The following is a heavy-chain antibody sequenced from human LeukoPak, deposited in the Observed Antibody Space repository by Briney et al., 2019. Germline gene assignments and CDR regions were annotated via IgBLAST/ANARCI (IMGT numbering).Heavy chain of an antibody. V-gene: IGHV4-30-4*01. Sequence: PSQTLSLTCTVSGGSISSGDYYWTWIRQPPGKGLEWIGYIYYSGSTLYNPSLKTRVTISLDTPKNQFSLKLSSVTAADTAVYYWARSHDSSGYYYNYWGQGTLVTVSS. J-gene: IGHJ4*02. CDR3: ARSHDSSGYYYNY. CDR1: GGSISSGDYY. CDR2: IYYSGST. D-gene: IGHD3-22*01.